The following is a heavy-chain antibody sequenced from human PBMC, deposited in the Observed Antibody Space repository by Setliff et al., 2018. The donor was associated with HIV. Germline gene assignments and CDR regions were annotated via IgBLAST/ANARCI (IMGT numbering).Heavy chain of an antibody. CDR2: IYRSGSTY. CDR1: GGSISSYSYF. CDR3: ARPEQANDWGYYFDS. D-gene: IGHD7-27*01. J-gene: IGHJ4*02. Sequence: PSETLSLTCTVSGGSISSYSYFWGWVRQPPGKRLEWIGNIYRSGSTYYYNPSLKSRVTMSVDTSKNQFSMKLSSVTAADTAVYYCARPEQANDWGYYFDSWGQGTLVTVSS. V-gene: IGHV4-39*01.